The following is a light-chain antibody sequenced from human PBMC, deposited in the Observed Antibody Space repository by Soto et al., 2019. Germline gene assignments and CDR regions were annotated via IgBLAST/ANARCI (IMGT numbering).Light chain of an antibody. J-gene: IGLJ2*01. CDR1: SSDVGGYNY. Sequence: QSVLTQPASVSGSPGQSITISCTGTSSDVGGYNYVSWYQQHPGKAPKLMIYDVSNRPSGVSNRFSGSKSGNTASLTISGLQAEDEADYYCSSYTSSSTSFGGETQLTVL. CDR2: DVS. CDR3: SSYTSSSTS. V-gene: IGLV2-14*01.